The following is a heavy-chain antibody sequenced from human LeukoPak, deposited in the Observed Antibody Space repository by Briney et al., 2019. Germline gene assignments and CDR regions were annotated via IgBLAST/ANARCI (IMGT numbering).Heavy chain of an antibody. D-gene: IGHD6-6*01. Sequence: ASVKVSCKASGGTFSSYAISWVRQAPGQGLEWMGGIIPIFGTANYARKFQGRVTITADKSTSTAYMELSSLRSEDTAVYYCASGGYSSSSPFDYWGQGTLVTVSS. CDR3: ASGGYSSSSPFDY. V-gene: IGHV1-69*06. CDR1: GGTFSSYA. CDR2: IIPIFGTA. J-gene: IGHJ4*02.